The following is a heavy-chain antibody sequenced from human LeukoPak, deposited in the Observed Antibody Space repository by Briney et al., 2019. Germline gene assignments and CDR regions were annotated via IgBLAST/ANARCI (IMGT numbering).Heavy chain of an antibody. J-gene: IGHJ4*02. Sequence: GGSLRLSCAASGFTVSSNYMSWVRQAPGKGLEWVSTIYTGGDTYYADSVKGRFTISRDNSQNTLYLQMNSLRVEDTAVYYCTKGLWAGVSAARDWGQGTLVTASS. D-gene: IGHD2-8*01. CDR3: TKGLWAGVSAARD. CDR2: IYTGGDT. V-gene: IGHV3-66*01. CDR1: GFTVSSNY.